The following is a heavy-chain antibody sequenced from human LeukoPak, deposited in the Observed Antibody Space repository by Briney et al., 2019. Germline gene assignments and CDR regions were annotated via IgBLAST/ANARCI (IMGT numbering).Heavy chain of an antibody. CDR3: GREVRIPLRPIDY. CDR2: INHSGST. D-gene: IGHD3-10*01. Sequence: SETLSLTCAVYGGSFSGYYWGWIRQPPGKGLEWIGEINHSGSTNYNPSLKSRLTISVDTSKNQLFPKLTSVTAADTSVYYCGREVRIPLRPIDYWGQGTLSPSPQ. V-gene: IGHV4-34*01. J-gene: IGHJ4*02. CDR1: GGSFSGYY.